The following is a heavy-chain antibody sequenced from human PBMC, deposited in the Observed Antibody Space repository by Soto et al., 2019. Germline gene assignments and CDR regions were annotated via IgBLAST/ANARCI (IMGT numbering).Heavy chain of an antibody. Sequence: SETLSLTCTVSGGSISSSSYYWGWIRQPPGKGLGWIGSIYYSGSTYYNPSLKSRVTISVDTSKNQFSLKLSSVTAADTAVYYCARHSTYYYDSSGPSEYFQHGGQGTLVTV. J-gene: IGHJ1*01. CDR1: GGSISSSSYY. CDR2: IYYSGST. D-gene: IGHD3-22*01. CDR3: ARHSTYYYDSSGPSEYFQH. V-gene: IGHV4-39*01.